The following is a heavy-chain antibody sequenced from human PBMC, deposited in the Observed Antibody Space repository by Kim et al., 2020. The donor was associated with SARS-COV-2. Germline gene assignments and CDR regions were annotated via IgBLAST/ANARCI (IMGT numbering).Heavy chain of an antibody. CDR1: GDSVSSDSAA. CDR2: TYYRSKWYY. CDR3: ARDHQYSIDY. D-gene: IGHD5-12*01. Sequence: SQTLSLTCVISGDSVSSDSAAWNWIRQSPSRGLEWLGRTYYRSKWYYDYADSVKSRITINPDTSKNQFSLQLKSVTPEDTAMYYCARDHQYSIDYWGQGTLGTGSS. J-gene: IGHJ4*02. V-gene: IGHV6-1*01.